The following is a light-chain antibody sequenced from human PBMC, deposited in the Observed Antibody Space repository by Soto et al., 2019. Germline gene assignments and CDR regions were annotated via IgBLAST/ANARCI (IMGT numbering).Light chain of an antibody. Sequence: QSVLTQPRSVSGSPGQSVTISCTGTSSDVGAYNYVSWYQQHPGKAPKLMTYDVSKRPSGVPDRFSGSKSGNTASLTITGLQAEDEADYYCCSYADNYSYVFGTGTTVTDL. CDR3: CSYADNYSYV. CDR2: DVS. V-gene: IGLV2-11*01. J-gene: IGLJ1*01. CDR1: SSDVGAYNY.